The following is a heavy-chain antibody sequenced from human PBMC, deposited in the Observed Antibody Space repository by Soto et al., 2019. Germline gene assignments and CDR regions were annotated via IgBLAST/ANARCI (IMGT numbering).Heavy chain of an antibody. CDR2: INHSGST. Sequence: SETLSLTCAVYGGSFGGYYGSWIRQPPGKGLEWIGEINHSGSTNYNPSPKSRVTISVDTSKNQFSLKLSSVTAADTAVYYCARDYIVVVPAAMGYYYYYGMDVWAQGTTVTVSS. CDR3: ARDYIVVVPAAMGYYYYYGMDV. CDR1: GGSFGGYY. D-gene: IGHD2-2*01. V-gene: IGHV4-34*01. J-gene: IGHJ6*02.